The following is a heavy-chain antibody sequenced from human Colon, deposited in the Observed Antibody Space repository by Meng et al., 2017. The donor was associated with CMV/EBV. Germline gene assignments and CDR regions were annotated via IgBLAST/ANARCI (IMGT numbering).Heavy chain of an antibody. Sequence: GESLKISCEASGFSFGRYEMNWVRQAPGKGLEWVSYISSSGSTIHYADSVKGRFTISRDNVKNSLYLHMNSLRAEDTAVYYCATVVRFPVGGHYYYHGMDVWGQGTTVTVSS. CDR1: GFSFGRYE. V-gene: IGHV3-48*03. CDR2: ISSSGSTI. CDR3: ATVVRFPVGGHYYYHGMDV. D-gene: IGHD2-21*01. J-gene: IGHJ6*02.